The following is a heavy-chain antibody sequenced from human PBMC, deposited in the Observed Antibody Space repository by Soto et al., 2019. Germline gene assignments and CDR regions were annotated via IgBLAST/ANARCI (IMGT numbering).Heavy chain of an antibody. D-gene: IGHD2-8*01. V-gene: IGHV3-21*01. CDR1: GFTFSGYS. CDR3: ARGFRNGFNV. J-gene: IGHJ6*02. Sequence: EVQLVESGGVLVKPGGSLRLSCVASGFTFSGYSINWVRQAPGKGLEWVSYVSGPSIYIYYADSVKGRFTISRDNAKSAVYLQMNSLGAEQTAVYYCARGFRNGFNVWGQGTTVSVSS. CDR2: VSGPSIYI.